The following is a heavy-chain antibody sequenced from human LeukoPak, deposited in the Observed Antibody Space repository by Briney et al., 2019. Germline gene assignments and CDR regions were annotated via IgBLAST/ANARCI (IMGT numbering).Heavy chain of an antibody. CDR2: IYYSGST. CDR1: GGSISSYY. CDR3: ARHYSSSWTDAFDI. Sequence: SETLSLTCTVSGGSISSYYWSWIRQPPGKGLEWTGYIYYSGSTNYNPSLKSRVTISVDTSKNQFSLKLSSVTAADTAVYYCARHYSSSWTDAFDIWGQGTMVTVSS. V-gene: IGHV4-59*08. J-gene: IGHJ3*02. D-gene: IGHD6-13*01.